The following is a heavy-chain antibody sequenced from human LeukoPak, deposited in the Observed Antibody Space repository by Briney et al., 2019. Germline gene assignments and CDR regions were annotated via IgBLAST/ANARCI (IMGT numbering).Heavy chain of an antibody. CDR1: VYTFTSYD. V-gene: IGHV1-8*01. CDR2: MNPNSGNT. J-gene: IGHJ3*02. CDR3: ARPRDAFDI. Sequence: ASVKVSCKASVYTFTSYDINCVRQAAGQGLEWRGWMNPNSGNTGYAQKFQGRVTMTRNTSISTAYMELSSLRAEDTAVYYCARPRDAFDIWGQGTMVTVSS.